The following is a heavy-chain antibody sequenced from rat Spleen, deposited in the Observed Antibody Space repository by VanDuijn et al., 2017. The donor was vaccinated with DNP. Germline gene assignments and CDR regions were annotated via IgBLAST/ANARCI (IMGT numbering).Heavy chain of an antibody. J-gene: IGHJ4*01. CDR2: ISYNGGTP. D-gene: IGHD1-12*01. CDR3: ARHRTIMPYYYAMDA. V-gene: IGHV5-7*01. CDR1: GFTFSDYY. Sequence: EVLLVESDGGLVQPGRSLKLSCAVSGFTFSDYYMAWVRQAPAKGLEWVATISYNGGTPYYRDSVKGRFTISRDNAQSTLYLQMDSLRSEDTATYCARHRTIMPYYYAMDAWGQGASVTVSS.